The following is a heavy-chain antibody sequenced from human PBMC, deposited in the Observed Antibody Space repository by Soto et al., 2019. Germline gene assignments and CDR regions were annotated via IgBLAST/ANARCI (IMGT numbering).Heavy chain of an antibody. CDR1: GFTFGDYA. J-gene: IGHJ4*02. CDR3: TRDAPGHLQQYCSGGSCYYFDY. CDR2: IRSKAYGGTT. Sequence: GGSLRLSCTASGFTFGDYAMSWFRQAPGKGLEWVGFIRSKAYGGTTEYAASVKGRFTISRDDSKSIAYLQMNSLKTEDTAVYYCTRDAPGHLQQYCSGGSCYYFDYWGQGTLVTVSS. D-gene: IGHD2-15*01. V-gene: IGHV3-49*03.